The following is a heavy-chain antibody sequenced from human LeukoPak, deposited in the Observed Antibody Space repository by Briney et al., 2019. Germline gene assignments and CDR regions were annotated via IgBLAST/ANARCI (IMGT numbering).Heavy chain of an antibody. V-gene: IGHV1-18*01. J-gene: IGHJ6*03. CDR1: GYTFTSYG. Sequence: ASVKVSCKASGYTFTSYGISWVRQAPGQGLEWMGWISAYNGNTNYAQKLQGRVTMTTDTSTSTAHMELSRLRSDDTAVYYCAVIAAAGNDYYYYMDVWGKGTTVTVSS. CDR3: AVIAAAGNDYYYYMDV. D-gene: IGHD6-13*01. CDR2: ISAYNGNT.